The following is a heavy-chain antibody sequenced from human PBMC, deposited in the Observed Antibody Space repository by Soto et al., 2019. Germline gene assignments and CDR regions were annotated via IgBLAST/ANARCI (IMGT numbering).Heavy chain of an antibody. V-gene: IGHV4-31*03. Sequence: QVQLQESGPGLVKPSQTLSLTCTVSGGSISSGGYYWSWIRQHPGKGLEWIGYIYYSGSTYYNPSLKSRVXXSXDXXKNQFSLKLSSVTAADTAVYYCARDAVWSGFEIDPWGQGTLVTVSS. J-gene: IGHJ5*02. CDR2: IYYSGST. CDR3: ARDAVWSGFEIDP. CDR1: GGSISSGGYY. D-gene: IGHD3-10*01.